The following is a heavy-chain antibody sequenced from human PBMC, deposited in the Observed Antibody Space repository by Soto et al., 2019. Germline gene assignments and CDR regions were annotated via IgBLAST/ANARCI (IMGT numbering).Heavy chain of an antibody. CDR1: GFTVSSNY. V-gene: IGHV3-66*01. J-gene: IGHJ4*02. CDR2: IYSGGST. Sequence: SGGSLRLSCAASGFTVSSNYMSWVRQAPGKGLEWVSVIYSGGSTYYADSVKGRFTISRDNSKNTLYLQMNSLRAEDTAVYYCARLRRAGPHKVFDYWGQGTLVTVSS. CDR3: ARLRRAGPHKVFDY. D-gene: IGHD6-13*01.